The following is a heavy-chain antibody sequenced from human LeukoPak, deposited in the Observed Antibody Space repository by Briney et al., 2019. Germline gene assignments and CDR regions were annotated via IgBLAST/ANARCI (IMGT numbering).Heavy chain of an antibody. J-gene: IGHJ4*02. V-gene: IGHV1-46*01. Sequence: ASVKVSCKASGYTFTSYYMHWVRQAPGQGLEWMGIINPSGGSTSYTQKFQGRVTMTRDMSTSTVYMELSSLRSEDTAVYYCARELPQQLEYWGQGTLVTVSS. CDR2: INPSGGST. CDR1: GYTFTSYY. CDR3: ARELPQQLEY. D-gene: IGHD6-13*01.